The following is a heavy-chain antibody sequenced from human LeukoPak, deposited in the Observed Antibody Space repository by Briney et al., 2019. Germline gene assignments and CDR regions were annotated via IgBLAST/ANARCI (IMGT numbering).Heavy chain of an antibody. V-gene: IGHV1-8*01. CDR2: MNPNSGNT. D-gene: IGHD3-16*01. Sequence: GASVKASCKASGYTFTSYDINWVRQATGQGLEWMGWMNPNSGNTGYAQKFQGRVTITRNTSISTAYMELSSLRSEDTAVYYCARWRGARRRAFDIWGQGTMVTVSS. CDR3: ARWRGARRRAFDI. J-gene: IGHJ3*02. CDR1: GYTFTSYD.